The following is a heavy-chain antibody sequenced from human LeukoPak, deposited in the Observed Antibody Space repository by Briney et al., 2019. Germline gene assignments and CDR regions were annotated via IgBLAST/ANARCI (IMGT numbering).Heavy chain of an antibody. J-gene: IGHJ3*02. CDR2: ISSNGGST. CDR3: ARAYLGWELLGDAFDI. D-gene: IGHD1-26*01. V-gene: IGHV3-64*01. CDR1: GFTFSSYA. Sequence: GGSLRLSCAASGFTFSSYAMHWVRQAPGKGLEYVSAISSNGGSTYYANSVKGRFTISRDNSKNTLYLQMGSLRAEDMAVYYCARAYLGWELLGDAFDIWGQGTMVTVSS.